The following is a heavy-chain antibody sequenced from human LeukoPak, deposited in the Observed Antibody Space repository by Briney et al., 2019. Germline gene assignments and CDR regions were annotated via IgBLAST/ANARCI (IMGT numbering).Heavy chain of an antibody. D-gene: IGHD3-22*01. Sequence: SEALSLTCTVSGGSISGYYWSWIRQSPGRALEWIGYIYVSGATRYNPSLGSRVSISEDTSKNQFSLRLSSVTAADTAVYFCARHPPEYYDSSGFAFDLWGQGTMVTVSS. J-gene: IGHJ3*01. V-gene: IGHV4-59*08. CDR1: GGSISGYY. CDR2: IYVSGAT. CDR3: ARHPPEYYDSSGFAFDL.